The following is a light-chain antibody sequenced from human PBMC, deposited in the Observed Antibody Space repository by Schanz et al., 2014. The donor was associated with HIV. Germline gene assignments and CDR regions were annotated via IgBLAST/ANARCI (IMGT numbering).Light chain of an antibody. CDR1: QSISSN. J-gene: IGKJ2*01. Sequence: DIQMTQSPSSLSASVGDRVTLTCRASQSISSNLNWYQQKPGKAPKLLISAASSLQSGVPSRFSGSGSGTDFTLTISSLQPEDFATYYCQQSYSTPYTFGQGTKLEI. CDR2: AAS. V-gene: IGKV1-39*01. CDR3: QQSYSTPYT.